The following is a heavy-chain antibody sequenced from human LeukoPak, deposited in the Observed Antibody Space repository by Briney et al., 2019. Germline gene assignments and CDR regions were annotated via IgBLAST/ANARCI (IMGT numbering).Heavy chain of an antibody. CDR3: ARSRYYYYYYMDV. V-gene: IGHV1-18*01. CDR1: GYTFTSYG. J-gene: IGHJ6*03. CDR2: ISTYNGNT. Sequence: ASVKVSCKASGYTFTSYGISWVRQAPGQGLEWLGWISTYNGNTHYAQKLQGRVTMTTDTSTTTAYMELRSLRSDDTAVYYCARSRYYYYYYMDVWGKGTTVTVSS.